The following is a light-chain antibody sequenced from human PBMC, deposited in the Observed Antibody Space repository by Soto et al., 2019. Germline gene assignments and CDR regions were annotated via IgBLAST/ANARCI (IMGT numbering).Light chain of an antibody. Sequence: SYELTQISSVSVAPGQTARISCGGNNIGSKSVHWYQQKPGQAPVVVVYDDSDRPSGIPERFSGSNSGNTATLTISRVEAGGEADYYCQVWDDNSDHHVFGTGTKLTVL. V-gene: IGLV3-21*02. CDR2: DDS. J-gene: IGLJ1*01. CDR3: QVWDDNSDHHV. CDR1: NIGSKS.